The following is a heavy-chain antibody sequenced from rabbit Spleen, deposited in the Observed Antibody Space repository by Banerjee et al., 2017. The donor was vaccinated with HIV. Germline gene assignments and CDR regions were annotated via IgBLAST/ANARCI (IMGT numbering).Heavy chain of an antibody. CDR3: ARDLAGVIGRNFSL. CDR1: GFSFSDRDV. J-gene: IGHJ4*01. CDR2: INTATGKD. D-gene: IGHD4-1*01. V-gene: IGHV1S45*01. Sequence: QAQLEEAGGGLVKPEGSLTLTCKASGFSFSDRDVMCWVRQAPGKGLECIGCINTATGKDVYASWATGRFSISTTSSTTGTLQMTSRTAADTATYFCARDLAGVIGRNFSLWGQGTLVT.